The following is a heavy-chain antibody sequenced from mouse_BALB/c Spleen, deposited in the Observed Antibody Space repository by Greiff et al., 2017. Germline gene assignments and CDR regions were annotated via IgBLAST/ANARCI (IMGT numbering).Heavy chain of an antibody. CDR2: ISSGSSTI. V-gene: IGHV5-17*02. CDR3: ARSDGYQVYYAMDY. Sequence: EVKLVESGGGLVQPGGSRKLSCAASGFTFSSFGMHWVRQAPEKGLEWVAYISSGSSTIYYADTVKGRFTISRDNPKNTLFLQMTSLRSEDTAMYYCARSDGYQVYYAMDYWGQGTSVTVSS. J-gene: IGHJ4*01. CDR1: GFTFSSFG. D-gene: IGHD2-3*01.